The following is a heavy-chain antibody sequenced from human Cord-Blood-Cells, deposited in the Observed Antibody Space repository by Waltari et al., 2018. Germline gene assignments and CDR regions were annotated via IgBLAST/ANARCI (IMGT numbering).Heavy chain of an antibody. CDR1: GFTFCRYA. J-gene: IGHJ4*02. D-gene: IGHD1-26*01. CDR3: AKDSAGATDY. Sequence: EVQLVESGGGLVPPGGSLRLPGAASGFTFCRYAMRWVRQAPGKGPEWVSAISGSGGSTYYADSVKGRFTISRDNSKNTLYLQMNSLRAEDTAVYYCAKDSAGATDYWGQGTLVTVSS. CDR2: ISGSGGST. V-gene: IGHV3-23*04.